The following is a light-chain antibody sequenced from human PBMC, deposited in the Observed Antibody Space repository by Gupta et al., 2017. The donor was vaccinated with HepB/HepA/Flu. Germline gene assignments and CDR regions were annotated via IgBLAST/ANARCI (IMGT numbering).Light chain of an antibody. CDR1: QSVSSY. CDR3: QQRSNWPTIT. Sequence: ELVLTQSPATLSLSPGERATLSCSASQSVSSYLAWYQQKPGQAPRLLIYDASNRATGIPARFSGSGSGTDFTLTIGSLEPEDFAVYYCQQRSNWPTITFGQGTRLEIK. CDR2: DAS. J-gene: IGKJ5*01. V-gene: IGKV3-11*01.